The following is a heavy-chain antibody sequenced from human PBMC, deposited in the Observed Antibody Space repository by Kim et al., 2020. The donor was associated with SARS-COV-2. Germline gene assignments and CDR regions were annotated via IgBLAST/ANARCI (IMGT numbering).Heavy chain of an antibody. V-gene: IGHV4-4*07. CDR2: IYSAGSI. J-gene: IGHJ4*02. Sequence: SQTLSLTCSVSGASMSSYYWTWIRQPAGKGLEWIGRIYSAGSIQYSPSLKSRVSMSVDTSKNQFFLNLTSVTAADSAVYYCASQGGLAAVAHWGQGTLVTVSS. CDR1: GASMSSYY. D-gene: IGHD6-13*01. CDR3: ASQGGLAAVAH.